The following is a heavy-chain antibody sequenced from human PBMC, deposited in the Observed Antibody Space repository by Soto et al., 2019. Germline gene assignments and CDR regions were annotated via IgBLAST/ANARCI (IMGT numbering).Heavy chain of an antibody. V-gene: IGHV5-10-1*01. Sequence: WESLKISCQGSAYSFTSYWISWVRQMPGKGLEWRGRIDPSDSYTNYSPSFQGHVTISADKSISTAYLQWSSLKASDTTMYYCGIQCEDILLPEQCGMDVWGQGITVTVSS. CDR3: GIQCEDILLPEQCGMDV. D-gene: IGHD3-9*01. J-gene: IGHJ6*02. CDR1: AYSFTSYW. CDR2: IDPSDSYT.